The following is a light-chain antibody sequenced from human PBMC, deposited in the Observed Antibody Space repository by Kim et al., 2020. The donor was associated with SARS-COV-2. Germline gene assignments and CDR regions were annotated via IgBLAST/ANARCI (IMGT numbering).Light chain of an antibody. CDR3: QQYGSSQYT. V-gene: IGKV3-20*01. J-gene: IGKJ2*01. Sequence: EIVLTQSAGTLSLSPGERATLSCRASQSVSSSYLAWYQQKPGQAPRLLIYGASSRATGIPDRFSGSGSGTDFTLTISRLEPEDFAVYYCQQYGSSQYTFGQGTKLEI. CDR2: GAS. CDR1: QSVSSSY.